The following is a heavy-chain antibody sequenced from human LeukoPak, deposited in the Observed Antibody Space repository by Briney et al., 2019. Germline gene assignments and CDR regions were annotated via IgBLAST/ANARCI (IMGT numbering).Heavy chain of an antibody. V-gene: IGHV3-48*04. CDR3: ASISNTAIAKSDY. J-gene: IGHJ4*02. CDR2: ISSSSSTI. Sequence: GGSLRLSFAASGFTFSSYSMNWVRQAPGKGLEWVSYISSSSSTIYYADSVKGRFTISRDNAKNSLYLQMNSLRAEDTAVYYCASISNTAIAKSDYWGQGTLVTVSS. CDR1: GFTFSSYS. D-gene: IGHD5-18*01.